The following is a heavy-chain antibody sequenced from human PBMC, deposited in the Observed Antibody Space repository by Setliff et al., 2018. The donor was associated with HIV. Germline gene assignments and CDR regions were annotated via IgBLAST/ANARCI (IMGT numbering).Heavy chain of an antibody. J-gene: IGHJ4*02. D-gene: IGHD3-22*01. CDR1: GLTFSDYY. Sequence: GSLRLSCAASGLTFSDYYMSWIRQAPGKGLEWVSYISSSSSYTNYADSVKGRFTISRDNAKNSLYLQMNSPRAEDTAVYYCARAGVYYDSSGYCIDYWGQGTLVTVSS. CDR3: ARAGVYYDSSGYCIDY. CDR2: ISSSSSYT. V-gene: IGHV3-11*06.